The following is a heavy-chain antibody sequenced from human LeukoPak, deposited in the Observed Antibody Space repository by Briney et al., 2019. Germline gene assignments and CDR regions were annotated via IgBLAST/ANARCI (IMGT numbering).Heavy chain of an antibody. D-gene: IGHD2-2*01. CDR3: ARETAGGYAFDY. CDR1: GFTFSSYG. Sequence: PGRSLRLSCAASGFTFSSYGMHWVRQAPGKGLEWVAVIWYDGSNKYNADSVKGRFTISRDNSKNTLYLQMNSLRAEDTAVYYCARETAGGYAFDYWGQGTLVTVSS. V-gene: IGHV3-33*01. CDR2: IWYDGSNK. J-gene: IGHJ4*02.